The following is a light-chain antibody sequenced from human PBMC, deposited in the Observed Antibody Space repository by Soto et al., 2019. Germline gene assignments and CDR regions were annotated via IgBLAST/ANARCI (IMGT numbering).Light chain of an antibody. V-gene: IGKV3-20*01. CDR1: QSVSSSY. J-gene: IGKJ1*01. CDR2: GAS. CDR3: QQYGSSPLT. Sequence: PGERATLSCRASQSVSSSYLAWYQQKPGQAPRLLIYGASSRATGIPDRFSGSGSGTDFTLTISGLEPEDFAVYYCQQYGSSPLTFGQGTKVDIK.